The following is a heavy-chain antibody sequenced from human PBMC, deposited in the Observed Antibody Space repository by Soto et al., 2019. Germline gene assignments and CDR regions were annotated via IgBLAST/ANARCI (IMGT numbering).Heavy chain of an antibody. CDR2: IIPSTGST. D-gene: IGHD6-13*01. J-gene: IGHJ4*02. Sequence: QVQLVQSGAEVKKPGSSVKVSCKAFGGTFSTYAVSWVRQAPGQGLEWVGGIIPSTGSTNHAQKFQGRVTITADPSTRPVYMALTSLRSDATAVSYCSVAGSRSYYLGQGTRVTVSS. CDR1: GGTFSTYA. V-gene: IGHV1-69*12. CDR3: SVAGSRSYY.